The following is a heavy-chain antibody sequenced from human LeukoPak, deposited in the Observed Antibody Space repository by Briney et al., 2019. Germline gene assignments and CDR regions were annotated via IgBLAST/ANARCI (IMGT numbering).Heavy chain of an antibody. CDR1: GFTFSSYA. CDR2: ISGSGGST. D-gene: IGHD2-15*01. CDR3: AKFVVVVAATFENYFDY. V-gene: IGHV3-23*01. Sequence: PGGSLRLXCAASGFTFSSYAMSWVRQAPGKGLEWVSAISGSGGSTYYADSVKGRFTISRDNSKNTLYLQMNSLRAEDTAVYYCAKFVVVVAATFENYFDYWGQGTLVTVSS. J-gene: IGHJ4*02.